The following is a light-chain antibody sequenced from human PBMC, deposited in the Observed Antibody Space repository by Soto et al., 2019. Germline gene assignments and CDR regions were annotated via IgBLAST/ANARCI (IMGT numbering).Light chain of an antibody. CDR3: QQYGTSLLT. Sequence: EIVLTQSPGTLSLSPGERGTLSCRASQSVSSNYLAWYQQKPGQAPRLLIYGASSRATGIPDRFSGSGSGTDFTLTISRLEPEDFAVYYCQQYGTSLLTFGGGTKVEIK. J-gene: IGKJ4*01. CDR2: GAS. V-gene: IGKV3-20*01. CDR1: QSVSSNY.